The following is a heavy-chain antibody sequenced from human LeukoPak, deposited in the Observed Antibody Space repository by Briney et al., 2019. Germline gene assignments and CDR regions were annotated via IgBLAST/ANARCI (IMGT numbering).Heavy chain of an antibody. CDR2: INPSGGST. D-gene: IGHD1-26*01. J-gene: IGHJ4*02. CDR3: ARDPEAYWELTSLDY. Sequence: ASVRVSCKASGYTFTSYGISWVRQAPGQGLEWMGIINPSGGSTSYAQKFQGRVTMTRDTSTSTVYMELSSLRSEDTAVYYCARDPEAYWELTSLDYWGQGTLVTVCS. CDR1: GYTFTSYG. V-gene: IGHV1-46*01.